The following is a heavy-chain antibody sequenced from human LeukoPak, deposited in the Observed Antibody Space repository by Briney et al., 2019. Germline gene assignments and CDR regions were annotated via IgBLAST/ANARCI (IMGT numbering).Heavy chain of an antibody. CDR2: IYSGGST. J-gene: IGHJ4*02. D-gene: IGHD2-15*01. V-gene: IGHV3-53*01. CDR1: GFTVSSNY. CDR3: AKDFVAAIDY. Sequence: SGGSLRLSCAASGFTVSSNYMSWVRQAPGKGLEWVSVIYSGGSTYYADSVKGRFTISRDNSKNTLYLQMNSLRAEDTAVYYCAKDFVAAIDYWGQGTLVTVSS.